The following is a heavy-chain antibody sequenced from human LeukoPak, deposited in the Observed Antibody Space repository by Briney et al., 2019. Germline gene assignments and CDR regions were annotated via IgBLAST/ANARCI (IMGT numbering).Heavy chain of an antibody. J-gene: IGHJ2*01. V-gene: IGHV4-38-2*01. Sequence: SETLSLTCAVSGYSISSGYYWGWIRQPPGKGLEWIGSIYHSGNTYYNPSLKSRVTISVDTSKNQFFLKVTSVTAADAAVYYCARPKYGDEAYFVLWGRGALVTVSS. CDR3: ARPKYGDEAYFVL. D-gene: IGHD4-17*01. CDR1: GYSISSGYY. CDR2: IYHSGNT.